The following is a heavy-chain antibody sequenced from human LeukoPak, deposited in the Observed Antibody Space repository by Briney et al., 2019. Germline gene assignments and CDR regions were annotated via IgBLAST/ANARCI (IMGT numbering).Heavy chain of an antibody. CDR3: ARDGPTAAPFDY. CDR2: INPSGGST. V-gene: IGHV1-46*01. Sequence: ASVWVSCKASGYRFTSYDMHWVRQAPGQGLEWMGIINPSGGSTSYAQRFQGRVAMTRDTSTTTVYMEVNSLTSEDTAVYFCARDGPTAAPFDYWGQGTLATVSS. CDR1: GYRFTSYD. D-gene: IGHD2-2*01. J-gene: IGHJ4*02.